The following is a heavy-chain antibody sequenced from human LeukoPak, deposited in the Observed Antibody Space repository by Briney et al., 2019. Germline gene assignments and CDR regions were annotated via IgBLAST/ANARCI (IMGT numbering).Heavy chain of an antibody. V-gene: IGHV3-23*01. CDR1: GFTFSSYA. CDR3: AAYYDILTGYAPVDY. CDR2: ISGSCGST. D-gene: IGHD3-9*01. Sequence: GGSLRLSCAASGFTFSSYAMSWVRQAPGKGLEWVSAISGSCGSTYYADSVKGRFTISRDNSKNTLYLQMNSLRAEDTAVYYCAAYYDILTGYAPVDYWGQGTLVTVSS. J-gene: IGHJ4*02.